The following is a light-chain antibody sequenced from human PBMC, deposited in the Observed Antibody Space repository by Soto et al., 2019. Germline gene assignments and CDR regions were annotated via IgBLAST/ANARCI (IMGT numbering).Light chain of an antibody. V-gene: IGLV2-23*01. Sequence: QSVLTQPAAVSGSPGQSSTISCTGTSSDVGSYNLVSWYPQHPGKAPKLMIYEGSKRPSGVSNRFSGSKSGNTASLTISGLQAEDEANYYCCSYAVSSYVFGTGTKVTVL. CDR1: SSDVGSYNL. CDR3: CSYAVSSYV. CDR2: EGS. J-gene: IGLJ1*01.